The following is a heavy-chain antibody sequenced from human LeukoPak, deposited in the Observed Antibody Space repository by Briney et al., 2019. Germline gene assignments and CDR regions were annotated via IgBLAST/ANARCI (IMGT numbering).Heavy chain of an antibody. D-gene: IGHD3-3*01. CDR2: VSPFNGNT. CDR1: GYTFSSYG. CDR3: ARERGVRFLEWLLFH. Sequence: ASVKVSCKASGYTFSSYGIIWVRQAPGQGLQWMGWVSPFNGNTDYAPKLQGRVTMTTDTSTTTAYMELRSLRSDDTVVYYCARERGVRFLEWLLFHWGQGTLVTVSS. V-gene: IGHV1-18*01. J-gene: IGHJ4*02.